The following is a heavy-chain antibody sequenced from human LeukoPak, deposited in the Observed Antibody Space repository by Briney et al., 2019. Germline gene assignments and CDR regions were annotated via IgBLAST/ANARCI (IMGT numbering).Heavy chain of an antibody. CDR3: AKDDRPTSPYSSTQPYYMDV. CDR2: ISDSGRST. V-gene: IGHV3-23*01. CDR1: GITLSNYG. D-gene: IGHD6-13*01. Sequence: GGSLRLSCAVSGITLSNYGMSWVRQAPGKGLEWVAGISDSGRSTNYADSVKGRFTISRDNPKNTLYLQMNSLRAEDTAVYYCAKDDRPTSPYSSTQPYYMDVWGKGTTVTVSS. J-gene: IGHJ6*03.